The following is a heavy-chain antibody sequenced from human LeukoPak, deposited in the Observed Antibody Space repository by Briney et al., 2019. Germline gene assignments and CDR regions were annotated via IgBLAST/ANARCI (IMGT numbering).Heavy chain of an antibody. Sequence: GSLRLSCAASGFTFSSYWMHWVRQAPGKGLVWVSRINSDGSSTSYADSVKGRFTISRDNAKNTLYLQMNSLRAEDTAVYYCARNPLGGWYGYYFDYWGQGTLVTVSS. CDR3: ARNPLGGWYGYYFDY. CDR2: INSDGSST. J-gene: IGHJ4*02. D-gene: IGHD6-19*01. V-gene: IGHV3-74*01. CDR1: GFTFSSYW.